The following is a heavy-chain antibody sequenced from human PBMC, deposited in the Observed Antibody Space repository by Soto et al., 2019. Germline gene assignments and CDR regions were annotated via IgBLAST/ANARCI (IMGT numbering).Heavy chain of an antibody. CDR3: ARVLSGSYSNSFDI. J-gene: IGHJ3*02. CDR1: GGSISSGGYY. Sequence: SETLSLTCTVSGGSISSGGYYWSWIRQLPGKGLEWIGYIYYSGSTYYNPSLKSRITISVDTSKHQFSLKLSSVTAADTAVYYCARVLSGSYSNSFDIWGQGTMVTVSS. D-gene: IGHD1-26*01. V-gene: IGHV4-31*03. CDR2: IYYSGST.